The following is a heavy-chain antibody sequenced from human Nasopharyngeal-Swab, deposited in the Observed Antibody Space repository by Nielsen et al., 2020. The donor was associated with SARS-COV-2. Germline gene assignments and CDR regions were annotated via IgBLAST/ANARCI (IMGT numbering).Heavy chain of an antibody. CDR3: ARVGLGRITIFGVVTRGGFDP. CDR2: IYYSGST. D-gene: IGHD3-3*01. Sequence: WIRQPPGKGLEWIGYIYYSGSTYYNPSLKSRVTISVDTSKNQFSLKLSSVTAAGTAVYYCARVGLGRITIFGVVTRGGFDPWGQGTLVTVSS. V-gene: IGHV4-31*02. J-gene: IGHJ5*02.